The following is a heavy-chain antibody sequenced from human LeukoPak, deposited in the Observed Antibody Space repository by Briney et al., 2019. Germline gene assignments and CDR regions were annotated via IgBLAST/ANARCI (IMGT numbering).Heavy chain of an antibody. D-gene: IGHD3-22*01. Sequence: PSETLSLTCAVYGGSFSGYYWSWIRQPPGKGLEWIGEINHSGSTNYNPSLKSRVTISVDTSKNQFSLKLSSVTAADTAVYYCARTYYYDSSGSPYDWFDPWGQGTLVTVSS. J-gene: IGHJ5*02. CDR3: ARTYYYDSSGSPYDWFDP. V-gene: IGHV4-34*01. CDR2: INHSGST. CDR1: GGSFSGYY.